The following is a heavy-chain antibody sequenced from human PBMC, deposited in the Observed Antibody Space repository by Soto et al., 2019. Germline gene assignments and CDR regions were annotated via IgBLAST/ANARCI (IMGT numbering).Heavy chain of an antibody. Sequence: GVLRLSCSASGFSVSNNFMSWVRLPPGKGPEWVSIIYAGGSAFYADSVKGRFTISRHNSKNTVFLQMNSLRDEDTAVYYCARGVWVPGDSSSWYDYWGQGTLVTVSS. V-gene: IGHV3-53*01. CDR3: ARGVWVPGDSSSWYDY. CDR2: IYAGGSA. CDR1: GFSVSNNF. J-gene: IGHJ4*02. D-gene: IGHD6-13*01.